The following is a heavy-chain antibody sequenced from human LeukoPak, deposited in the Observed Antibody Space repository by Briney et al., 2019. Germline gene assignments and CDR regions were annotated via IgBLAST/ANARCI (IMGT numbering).Heavy chain of an antibody. CDR2: INPNSGGT. V-gene: IGHV1-2*02. CDR3: ARDQRDSSGWYYYYMDV. Sequence: ASVKVSCKASGYTFTGYYMHWVRQAPGQGLEWMGWINPNSGGTNYAQKFQGRVTMTRDTSISTAYMELSRLRSDDTAVYYCARDQRDSSGWYYYYMDVWGKGTTVTVSS. D-gene: IGHD6-19*01. J-gene: IGHJ6*03. CDR1: GYTFTGYY.